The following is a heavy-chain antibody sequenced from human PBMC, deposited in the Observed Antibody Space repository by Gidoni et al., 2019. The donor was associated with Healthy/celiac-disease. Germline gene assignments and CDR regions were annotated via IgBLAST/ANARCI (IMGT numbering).Heavy chain of an antibody. J-gene: IGHJ3*02. CDR2: NYYSGSN. CDR1: DGSISSGGYY. Sequence: QVQLQESGPGLVKPSQTLSLTCTVSDGSISSGGYYWSWSRQHPGKGLELIGYNYYSGSNYYNPSLKSRVTISLDTSKNQFSLKLSSVTAADTAVYYCARVSHKRPFDIWGQGTMVTVSS. V-gene: IGHV4-31*03. CDR3: ARVSHKRPFDI.